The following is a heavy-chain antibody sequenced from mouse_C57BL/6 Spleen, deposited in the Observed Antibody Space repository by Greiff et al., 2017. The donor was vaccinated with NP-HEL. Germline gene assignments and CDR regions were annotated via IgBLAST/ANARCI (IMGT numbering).Heavy chain of an antibody. V-gene: IGHV1-52*01. J-gene: IGHJ3*01. CDR2: IDPSDSET. CDR3: ARGYGSSPAWFAY. D-gene: IGHD1-1*01. Sequence: VQLQQPGAELVRPGSSVKLSCKASGYTFTSYWMHWVKQRPIQGLEWIGNIDPSDSETHYNQKFKDKATLTVDKSSSTAYMQLSSLTSEDSAVYYCARGYGSSPAWFAYWGQGTLVTVSA. CDR1: GYTFTSYW.